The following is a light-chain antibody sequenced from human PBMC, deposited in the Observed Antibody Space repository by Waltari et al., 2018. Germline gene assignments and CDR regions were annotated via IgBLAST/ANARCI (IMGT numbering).Light chain of an antibody. V-gene: IGKV4-1*01. CDR3: QQYYSTLWT. J-gene: IGKJ1*01. CDR1: QSVLYSSNNKNY. CDR2: WAS. Sequence: DIVMTQSPDSLAVSLGERATINCKSSQSVLYSSNNKNYLAWSQQKPGQPPKLLIYWASTRESGVPDRFSGSGSGTDFTLTISSLQAEDVAVYYCQQYYSTLWTFGQGTKVEI.